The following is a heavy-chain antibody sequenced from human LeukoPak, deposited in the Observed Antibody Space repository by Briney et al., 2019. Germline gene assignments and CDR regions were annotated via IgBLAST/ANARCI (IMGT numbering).Heavy chain of an antibody. CDR2: TRNKANSYIT. J-gene: IGHJ3*02. CDR1: GFTFSDHF. CDR3: ARRYSGSYYGGHAFDI. Sequence: GGSLRLSCAASGFTFSDHFMDWVRQAPGKGLEWVGRTRNKANSYITEYAASVKGRFTISRDDSKNSLYLQMNSLKTEDTAVYYCARRYSGSYYGGHAFDIWGQGTMVTVSS. D-gene: IGHD1-26*01. V-gene: IGHV3-72*01.